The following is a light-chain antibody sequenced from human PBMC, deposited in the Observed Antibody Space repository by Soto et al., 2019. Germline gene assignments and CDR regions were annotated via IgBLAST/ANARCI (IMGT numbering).Light chain of an antibody. J-gene: IGKJ5*01. CDR1: QSVSTN. V-gene: IGKV3-15*01. CDR3: QQYSSSPS. CDR2: GAS. Sequence: EIVLSQSPPTLSVSPGERATLSCRASQSVSTNLAWYQQKPGQVPSLLIYGASTRASGIPARFSGSGSGTEFTLTIGSLQSEDFAVYYCQQYSSSPSFGQGTRLEI.